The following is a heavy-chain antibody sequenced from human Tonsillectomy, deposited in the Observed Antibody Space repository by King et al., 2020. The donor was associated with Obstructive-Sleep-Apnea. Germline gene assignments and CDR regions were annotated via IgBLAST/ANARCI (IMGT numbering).Heavy chain of an antibody. CDR3: AKGVLPAAFGSGFDY. V-gene: IGHV5-51*01. CDR2: IYPGDSDT. CDR1: GYSFTSYW. J-gene: IGHJ4*02. Sequence: QLVQSGAEVKKPGESLKISCKGSGYSFTSYWIGWVRQMPGKGLEWMGIIYPGDSDTRYGPSFQGQVTISADKSLSTAYLTWSSLKASDTAMYYCAKGVLPAAFGSGFDYWGQGTLVTVSS. D-gene: IGHD2-2*01.